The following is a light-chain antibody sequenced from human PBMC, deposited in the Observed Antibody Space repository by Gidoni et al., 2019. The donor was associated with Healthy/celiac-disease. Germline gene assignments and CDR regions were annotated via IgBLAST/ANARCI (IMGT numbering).Light chain of an antibody. Sequence: EIVLTQFPGTLSLSPGERATLYCRASQSVSSSYLAWYQQNPGQAPRLLIYGASSRATGIPDRFSGSGSGTDFTLTISRLEPEDFAVYYCQPYGSSPPYTFGQGTKLEIK. CDR2: GAS. J-gene: IGKJ2*01. CDR3: QPYGSSPPYT. V-gene: IGKV3-20*01. CDR1: QSVSSSY.